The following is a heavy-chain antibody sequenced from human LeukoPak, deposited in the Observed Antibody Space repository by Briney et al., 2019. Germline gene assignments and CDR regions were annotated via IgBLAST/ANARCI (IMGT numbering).Heavy chain of an antibody. D-gene: IGHD3/OR15-3a*01. J-gene: IGHJ4*02. CDR1: GYTFTDYY. Sequence: PGASVKVSCKASGYTFTDYYMHWVRQAPGQGLEWMGWINPNNGDTDYAQRFQGRVTMPRDTSISTTYMELTSLRSDDTAVYYCARGRPLDGTGPTHRDDYWGQGTLVTVSS. V-gene: IGHV1-2*02. CDR3: ARGRPLDGTGPTHRDDY. CDR2: INPNNGDT.